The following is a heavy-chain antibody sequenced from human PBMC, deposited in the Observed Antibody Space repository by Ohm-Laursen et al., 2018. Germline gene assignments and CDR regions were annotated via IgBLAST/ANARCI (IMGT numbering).Heavy chain of an antibody. Sequence: SLRLSCAAFGFTFSDYYMSWIRQAPGKGLEWVSYISSSGSTIYYADSVKGRFTISRDNAKNSLYLQMNSLRAEDTAVYYCARLACSGGSCFLDYYYGMDVWGQGTTVTVSS. D-gene: IGHD2-15*01. CDR2: ISSSGSTI. V-gene: IGHV3-11*01. CDR1: GFTFSDYY. J-gene: IGHJ6*02. CDR3: ARLACSGGSCFLDYYYGMDV.